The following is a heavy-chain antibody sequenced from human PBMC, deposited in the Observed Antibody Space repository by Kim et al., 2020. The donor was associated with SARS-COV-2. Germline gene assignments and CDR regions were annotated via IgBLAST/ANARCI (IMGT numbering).Heavy chain of an antibody. CDR3: ARKRSSSKYWYFDL. J-gene: IGHJ2*01. CDR2: INHSGST. V-gene: IGHV4-34*01. Sequence: SETLSLTCAVYGGSFSGYYWSWIRQPPGKGLEWIGEINHSGSTNYNPSLKSRVTISVDTSKNQFSLKLSSVTAADTAVYYCARKRSSSKYWYFDLWGRGTLVTVSS. D-gene: IGHD6-6*01. CDR1: GGSFSGYY.